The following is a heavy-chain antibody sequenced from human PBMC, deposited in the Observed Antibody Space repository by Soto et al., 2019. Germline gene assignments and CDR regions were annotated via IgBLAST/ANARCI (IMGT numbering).Heavy chain of an antibody. CDR3: AKSSSDFWSGFPLDY. Sequence: ASVKVSCKASGYTFTSYYMHWVRQSPGQGLEWMGIINPSGGSTSYAQKFQGRVTMTRDTSTSTVYMELSSLRAEDTALYYCAKSSSDFWSGFPLDYWGQGTLVTVSS. D-gene: IGHD3-3*01. J-gene: IGHJ4*02. CDR2: INPSGGST. V-gene: IGHV1-46*01. CDR1: GYTFTSYY.